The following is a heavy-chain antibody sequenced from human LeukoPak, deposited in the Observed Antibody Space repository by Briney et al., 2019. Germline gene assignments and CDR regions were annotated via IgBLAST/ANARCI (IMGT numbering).Heavy chain of an antibody. CDR1: EFTVTSNY. V-gene: IGHV3-53*01. D-gene: IGHD1-26*01. Sequence: PGGSLRLSCAASEFTVTSNYMGWVRQAPGKGLEWVSVIYSGDTTYYADSVKGRFTISSDNSKNMLYLQMNSLRAEDTAVYFCARDRAGTTSSWYFDLWGRGTLVTVSS. J-gene: IGHJ2*01. CDR2: IYSGDTT. CDR3: ARDRAGTTSSWYFDL.